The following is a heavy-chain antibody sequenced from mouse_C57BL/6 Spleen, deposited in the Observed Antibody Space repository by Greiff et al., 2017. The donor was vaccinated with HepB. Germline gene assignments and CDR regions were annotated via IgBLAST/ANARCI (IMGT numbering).Heavy chain of an antibody. CDR3: ARGGITTVVAPFAY. CDR1: GYTFTSYW. Sequence: QVQLKQPGAELVKPGASVKLSCKASGYTFTSYWMHWVKQRPGKGLEWIGQIYPGDGDTNYNGKFKGKATLTADKSSSTAYMQLSSLTSEYSAVYFCARGGITTVVAPFAYWGQGTLVTVSA. V-gene: IGHV1-80*01. J-gene: IGHJ3*01. D-gene: IGHD1-1*01. CDR2: IYPGDGDT.